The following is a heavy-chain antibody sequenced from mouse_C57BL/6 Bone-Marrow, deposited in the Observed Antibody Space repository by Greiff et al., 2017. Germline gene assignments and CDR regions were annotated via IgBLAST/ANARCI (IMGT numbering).Heavy chain of an antibody. CDR2: INPSSGYT. J-gene: IGHJ3*01. V-gene: IGHV1-7*01. Sequence: QVQLQQSGAELAKPGASVKLSCKASGYTFTSYWMHWVKQRPGQGLEWIGYINPSSGYTKYNQKFKDKATLTADQSSSTAYMQLSSLTYEDSAVYYCARYYGSSYPAWFAYWGQGTLVTVSA. CDR1: GYTFTSYW. D-gene: IGHD1-1*01. CDR3: ARYYGSSYPAWFAY.